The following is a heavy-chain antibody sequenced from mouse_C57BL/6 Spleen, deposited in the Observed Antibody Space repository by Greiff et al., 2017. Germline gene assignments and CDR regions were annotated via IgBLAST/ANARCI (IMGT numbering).Heavy chain of an antibody. V-gene: IGHV1-69*01. CDR3: ARRSNLWYFDD. CDR1: GYTFTSYW. J-gene: IGHJ1*03. Sequence: VQLQQPGAELVMPGASVKLSCKASGYTFTSYWMHWVKQRPGHGLEWIGGIDPSDSYTNYNQKFKGKSTLTVDKSSSTAYMQLSSLTSEDSAVYYCARRSNLWYFDDWGTGTTVTVSS. CDR2: IDPSDSYT. D-gene: IGHD2-5*01.